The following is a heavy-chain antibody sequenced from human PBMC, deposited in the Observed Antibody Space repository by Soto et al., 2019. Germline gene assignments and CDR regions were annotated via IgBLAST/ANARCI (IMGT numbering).Heavy chain of an antibody. J-gene: IGHJ4*02. CDR2: ISGSGGST. Sequence: EVQLLESGGGLVQPGGSLRLSCAASGFTFSSYAIRWVRQAPVKGLEWVSAISGSGGSTYYADSVKGRFTISRDNSKNTLYLQMNSLRAEDTAAYYCARRGSGSYYDYWGQGTLVTVSS. V-gene: IGHV3-23*01. CDR1: GFTFSSYA. D-gene: IGHD1-26*01. CDR3: ARRGSGSYYDY.